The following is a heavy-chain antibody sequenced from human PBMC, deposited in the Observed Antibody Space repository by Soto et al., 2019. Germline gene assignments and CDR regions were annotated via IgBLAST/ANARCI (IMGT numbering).Heavy chain of an antibody. D-gene: IGHD3-10*01. J-gene: IGHJ6*02. CDR2: ISAYNGNT. Sequence: RASVKVSCKASGYTFTSYGISWVRQAPGQGLEWMGWISAYNGNTNYAQKLQGRVTMTTDTSTSTAYMELRSLRSDDTAVYYCARASPVRGVHLYYGMDVWGQGTTVTVSS. V-gene: IGHV1-18*04. CDR3: ARASPVRGVHLYYGMDV. CDR1: GYTFTSYG.